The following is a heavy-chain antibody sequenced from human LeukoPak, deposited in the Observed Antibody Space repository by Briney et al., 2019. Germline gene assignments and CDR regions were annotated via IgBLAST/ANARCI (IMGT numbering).Heavy chain of an antibody. J-gene: IGHJ5*02. V-gene: IGHV4-31*03. CDR2: IYYSGST. CDR3: ARGPLNWFDP. Sequence: SETLSLTCTVSGGSISSGGYYWSWIRQHPGKGLEWIGYIYYSGSTYYNPSLKSRVTISVDTSKSQFSLKLSSVTAADTAVYYCARGPLNWFDPWGQGTLVTVSS. CDR1: GGSISSGGYY.